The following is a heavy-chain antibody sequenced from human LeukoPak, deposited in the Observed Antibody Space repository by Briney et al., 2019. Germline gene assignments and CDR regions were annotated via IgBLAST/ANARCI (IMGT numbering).Heavy chain of an antibody. Sequence: PGGSLRLSCSASGFTFSSYGMHWVRQAPGKGLDYVSAISSNGGSTYCADSVEGRFTISRDNSKNTLHPQMSSLRPEDTAVYYCVKDSGGLPIYGMDVWGQGTTVTVSS. CDR2: ISSNGGST. CDR1: GFTFSSYG. CDR3: VKDSGGLPIYGMDV. V-gene: IGHV3-64D*09. D-gene: IGHD5-12*01. J-gene: IGHJ6*02.